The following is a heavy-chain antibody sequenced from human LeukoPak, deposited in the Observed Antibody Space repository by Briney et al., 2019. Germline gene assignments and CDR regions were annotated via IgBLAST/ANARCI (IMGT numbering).Heavy chain of an antibody. J-gene: IGHJ4*02. Sequence: SETLSLTCSVSGGSISSGDHYWSWIRQPPGGGLEWMGFITLYSDTTSYNPSLKSRLMISIDTSKNQFSLTLTSVTAADTAVYFCARGFGYDFADYWGQGILVTVSS. V-gene: IGHV4-30-4*01. CDR1: GGSISSGDHY. D-gene: IGHD2-2*01. CDR2: ITLYSDTT. CDR3: ARGFGYDFADY.